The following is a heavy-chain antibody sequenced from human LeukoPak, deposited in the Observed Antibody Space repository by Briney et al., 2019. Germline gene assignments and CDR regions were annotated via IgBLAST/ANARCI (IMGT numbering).Heavy chain of an antibody. J-gene: IGHJ4*02. CDR2: CSSSSSYI. CDR3: ATGSSWYFEY. Sequence: PGGSLRLSCAASGFXFSNYNINWVRQAPGKGLEWVSSCSSSSSYIYYADSVKGRFTISRDNAKNSLYLQMNSLRAEDTAVYYCATGSSWYFEYWGQGTLVTVSS. V-gene: IGHV3-21*01. CDR1: GFXFSNYN. D-gene: IGHD6-13*01.